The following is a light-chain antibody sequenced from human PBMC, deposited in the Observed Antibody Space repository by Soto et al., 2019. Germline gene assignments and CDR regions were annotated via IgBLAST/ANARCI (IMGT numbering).Light chain of an antibody. CDR1: RSDVGGYNY. CDR2: DVT. J-gene: IGLJ2*01. CDR3: SSFTTVNTFVR. V-gene: IGLV2-14*03. Sequence: QSALTQPASVSGFPGQSITISCTGSRSDVGGYNYVSWYQQHPAKAPKMIIYDVTSRPSGVSNRFSGSKSGNTASLTISGLQAEDEADYYCSSFTTVNTFVRFGRGTKLTVL.